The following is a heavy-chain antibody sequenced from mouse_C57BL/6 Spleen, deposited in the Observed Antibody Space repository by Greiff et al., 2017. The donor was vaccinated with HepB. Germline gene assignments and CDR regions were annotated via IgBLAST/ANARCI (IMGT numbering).Heavy chain of an antibody. V-gene: IGHV1-15*01. D-gene: IGHD1-1*01. CDR1: GYTFTDYE. J-gene: IGHJ3*01. CDR2: IDPETGGT. Sequence: QVQLQQSGAELVRPGASVTLSCKASGYTFTDYEMHWVKQTPVHGLGWIGAIDPETGGTAYNQKFKGKAILTADKSSSTAYMELRSLTSEDSAVYYCTRSPPYYGSSQAWFAYWGQGTLVTVSA. CDR3: TRSPPYYGSSQAWFAY.